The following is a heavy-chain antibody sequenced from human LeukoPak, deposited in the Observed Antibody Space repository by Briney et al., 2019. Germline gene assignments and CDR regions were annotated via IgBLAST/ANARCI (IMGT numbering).Heavy chain of an antibody. CDR3: ARSTHYYDSSGYEKTFDY. CDR1: GFNFSASW. J-gene: IGHJ4*02. CDR2: VSYDGSNK. D-gene: IGHD3-22*01. V-gene: IGHV3-30-3*01. Sequence: QAGGSLRLSCSASGFNFSASWMSWVRQAPGKGLEWVAVVSYDGSNKYYADSVKGRFTISRDNSKKTLYLQMNSLRAEDTAVYYCARSTHYYDSSGYEKTFDYWGQGTLVTVSS.